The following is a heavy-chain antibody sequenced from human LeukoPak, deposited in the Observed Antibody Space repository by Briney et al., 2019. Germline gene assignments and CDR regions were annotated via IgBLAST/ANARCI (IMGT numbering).Heavy chain of an antibody. V-gene: IGHV3-48*04. J-gene: IGHJ4*02. D-gene: IGHD3-10*01. Sequence: PGGSLRLSCAASGFTFSSYAMSWVRQAPGKGLEWVSYISSSSSTIYYADSVKGRFTISRDNAKNSLYLQMNSLRAEDTAVYYCASPVMVPGYWGQGTLVTVSS. CDR3: ASPVMVPGY. CDR2: ISSSSSTI. CDR1: GFTFSSYA.